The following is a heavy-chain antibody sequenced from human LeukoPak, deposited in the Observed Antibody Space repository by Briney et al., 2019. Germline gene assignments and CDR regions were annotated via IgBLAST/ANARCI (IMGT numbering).Heavy chain of an antibody. D-gene: IGHD2-15*01. CDR3: AKISDIVVVVAAHFDY. Sequence: GGSLRLSCAASGFTFSSYAMSWVRQAPGKGLEWVAVISYDGSNKYYADSVKGRFTISRDNSKNTLYLQMNSLRAEDTAVYYCAKISDIVVVVAAHFDYRGQGTLVTVSS. CDR1: GFTFSSYA. CDR2: ISYDGSNK. V-gene: IGHV3-30*18. J-gene: IGHJ4*02.